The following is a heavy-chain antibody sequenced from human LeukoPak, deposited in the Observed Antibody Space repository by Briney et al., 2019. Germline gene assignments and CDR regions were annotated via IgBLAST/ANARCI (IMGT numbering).Heavy chain of an antibody. CDR1: GFTFSGSA. J-gene: IGHJ4*02. V-gene: IGHV3-73*01. CDR2: IRSKANNYAT. CDR3: ARFTTAGFDY. D-gene: IGHD1-1*01. Sequence: GGSLRLSCAASGFTFSGSAMHWVRQASGKGLEWVGRIRSKANNYATAYAASVKGRFTISRDDSKNTAFLQLNSLKTEDTAVYYCARFTTAGFDYWGQGTLVTVSS.